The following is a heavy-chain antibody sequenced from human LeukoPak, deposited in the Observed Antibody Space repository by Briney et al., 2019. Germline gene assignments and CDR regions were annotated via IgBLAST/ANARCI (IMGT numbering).Heavy chain of an antibody. Sequence: ASVKVSCKASGYTFTGYYMNWGPRSAGQRLEWLGGINANSGGTNYAQKFKGWGTITRDTSISPAYLGLNRRRAEDTTMCFCANAHAAAGTGLRNRFDPCGHGTLVTVSS. D-gene: IGHD6-13*01. CDR3: ANAHAAAGTGLRNRFDP. CDR1: GYTFTGYY. CDR2: INANSGGT. V-gene: IGHV1-2*04. J-gene: IGHJ5*02.